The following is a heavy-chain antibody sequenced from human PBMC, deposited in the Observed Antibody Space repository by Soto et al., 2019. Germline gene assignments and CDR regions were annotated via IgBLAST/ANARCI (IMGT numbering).Heavy chain of an antibody. V-gene: IGHV4-4*02. D-gene: IGHD2-15*01. CDR1: GAPITSNNW. CDR3: ARASCRGGSCSSEAWGFDS. Sequence: SETLSLTCAVSGAPITSNNWWAWLRRSPGKGLEWIGEIHHSETTNYNPSLNRRVSISVDKSKNQFSLKLSSVTAADTAVYYGARASCRGGSCSSEAWGFDSWGQGTLVTVPS. J-gene: IGHJ4*02. CDR2: IHHSETT.